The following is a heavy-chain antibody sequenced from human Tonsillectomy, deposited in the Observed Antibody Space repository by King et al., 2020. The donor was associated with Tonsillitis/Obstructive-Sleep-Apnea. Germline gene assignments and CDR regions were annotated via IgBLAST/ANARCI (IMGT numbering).Heavy chain of an antibody. J-gene: IGHJ4*02. D-gene: IGHD7-27*01. CDR1: GGTFSSYA. V-gene: IGHV1-69*01. Sequence: VQLVESGAEVKKPGSSVKVSCKASGGTFSSYAISWVRQAPGQGLEWMGGIIPIFVTANYAQKFQGRVTITADESTSPAYMELSRLRSEDTAVYYCARTGDREWRFDYWGQGTLVTVSS. CDR2: IIPIFVTA. CDR3: ARTGDREWRFDY.